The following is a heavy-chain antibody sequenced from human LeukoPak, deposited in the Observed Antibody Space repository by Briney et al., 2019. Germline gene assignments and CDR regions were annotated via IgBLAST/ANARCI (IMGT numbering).Heavy chain of an antibody. V-gene: IGHV3-48*03. CDR2: ISRSGGST. Sequence: GGSLRLSCAASGFSFSSYEMTWVRQAPGKGLEWISHISRSGGSTYYADSVKGQVTISRDNAKNSLYLQMNSLRDEDTAVYYCARDSNWHYFDNWGQGTLVTVFS. CDR1: GFSFSSYE. D-gene: IGHD6-13*01. CDR3: ARDSNWHYFDN. J-gene: IGHJ4*02.